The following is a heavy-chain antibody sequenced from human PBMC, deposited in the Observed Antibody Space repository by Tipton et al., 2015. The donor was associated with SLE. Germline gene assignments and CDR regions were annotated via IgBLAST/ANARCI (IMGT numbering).Heavy chain of an antibody. Sequence: TLSLTCTVSGDSISNNNYYWGWIRQPPGKGLEWIGNINYSGTTYYNPSLKTRDTISVDTSKIQFSLRLTSVTAADTAVYYCARAIGANYFNFWGQGILVTVSS. CDR3: ARAIGANYFNF. J-gene: IGHJ4*02. D-gene: IGHD3-16*01. CDR1: GDSISNNNYY. CDR2: INYSGTT. V-gene: IGHV4-39*07.